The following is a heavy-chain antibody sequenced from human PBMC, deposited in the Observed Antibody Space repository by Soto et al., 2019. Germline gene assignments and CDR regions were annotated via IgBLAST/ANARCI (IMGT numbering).Heavy chain of an antibody. Sequence: EASVKVSCKASGYTFIGYYLHWVRQAPGQGLEWMGWINPNSGATNYAQKFQGRVTMTRDTSITTAYMELSRLRSDDTAVYYCARDMVSTIGDFDFWGQGTLVTVSS. CDR3: ARDMVSTIGDFDF. CDR1: GYTFIGYY. CDR2: INPNSGAT. D-gene: IGHD5-12*01. V-gene: IGHV1-2*02. J-gene: IGHJ4*02.